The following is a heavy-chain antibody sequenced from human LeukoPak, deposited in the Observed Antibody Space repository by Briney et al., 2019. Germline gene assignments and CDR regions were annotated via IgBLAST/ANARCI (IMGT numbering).Heavy chain of an antibody. CDR3: ARDLVDYYGSGSYYL. Sequence: PGGSLRLSCAASGFTFSSYWMTWVRQAPGKGLEWVANIKQGGSERYYVDSVKGRFTISRDNAKNSLYLQMNSLRAEDTAVYYCARDLVDYYGSGSYYLWGQGTLVTVSS. J-gene: IGHJ4*02. D-gene: IGHD3-10*01. CDR2: IKQGGSER. CDR1: GFTFSSYW. V-gene: IGHV3-7*01.